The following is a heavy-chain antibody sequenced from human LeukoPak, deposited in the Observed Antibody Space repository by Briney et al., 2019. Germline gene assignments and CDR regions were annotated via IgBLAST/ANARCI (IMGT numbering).Heavy chain of an antibody. CDR1: GFTFNSCS. CDR2: IIGSGSEM. J-gene: IGHJ3*01. V-gene: IGHV3-21*06. D-gene: IGHD1-26*01. CDR3: AKVQSDIVGAMFFSFDV. Sequence: GGSLRLSCGGSGFTFNSCSMNWVRQAPGKGLEWVASIIGSGSEMFYADSLKGRFTISRDNSKNSLYLQMNSLRVEDTAVYYCAKVQSDIVGAMFFSFDVWGQGTVVSVSS.